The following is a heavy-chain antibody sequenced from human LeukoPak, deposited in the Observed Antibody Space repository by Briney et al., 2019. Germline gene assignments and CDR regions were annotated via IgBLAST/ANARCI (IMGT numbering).Heavy chain of an antibody. J-gene: IGHJ5*01. CDR2: ISHSGTT. CDR1: GGSISSSSSY. Sequence: SEALSLTCTVSGGSISSSSSYWGWSRQPPGKGLEWIGSISHSGTTYWNPSLRSRVIISADTSKSELTLKLSSVTAADTAVYYCARVAVSGPTGWFDSWGQGTLVIVSS. D-gene: IGHD2-8*02. CDR3: ARVAVSGPTGWFDS. V-gene: IGHV4-39*06.